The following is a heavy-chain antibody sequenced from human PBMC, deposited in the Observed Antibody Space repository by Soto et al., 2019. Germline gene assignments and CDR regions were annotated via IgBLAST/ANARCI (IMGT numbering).Heavy chain of an antibody. V-gene: IGHV1-69*02. Sequence: QVQLVQSGAEVKKPGSSVKVSCKASGGTFSSYTISWVRQAPGQGLEWMGRIIPILGIANYAQKLQGRVTITADKSTSTAYMELSSLRSEDTAVYYCARVHSYCYSPFDYWGQGTLVTVSS. CDR1: GGTFSSYT. D-gene: IGHD5-18*01. J-gene: IGHJ4*02. CDR3: ARVHSYCYSPFDY. CDR2: IIPILGIA.